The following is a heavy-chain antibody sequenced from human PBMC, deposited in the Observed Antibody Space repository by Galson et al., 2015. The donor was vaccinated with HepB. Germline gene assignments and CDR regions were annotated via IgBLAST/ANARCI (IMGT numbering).Heavy chain of an antibody. CDR1: GFTFSSYA. V-gene: IGHV3-30-3*01. CDR2: ISYDGSST. J-gene: IGHJ4*02. D-gene: IGHD3-22*01. Sequence: SLRLSCAASGFTFSSYAMHWVRQAPGKGLEWVAVISYDGSSTYYADSVKGRFTISRDNPNNTLYLQMNSLRAEDTAVYYCARSYYYGSSGYPDYWGQGTLVSVSS. CDR3: ARSYYYGSSGYPDY.